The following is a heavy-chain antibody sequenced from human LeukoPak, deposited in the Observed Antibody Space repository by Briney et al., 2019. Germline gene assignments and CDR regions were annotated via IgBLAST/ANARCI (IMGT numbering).Heavy chain of an antibody. CDR3: ARVSGNGDYVPRYYYYYYMDV. D-gene: IGHD4-17*01. Sequence: SETLSLTCTVSGGSISSYYWSWIRQPPGKGLEWIGYIYYSGSTNYNPSLKSRVTISVDTSKNQFSLKLSSVTAADTAVYYCARVSGNGDYVPRYYYYYYMDVWGKGTTVTVSS. CDR2: IYYSGST. J-gene: IGHJ6*03. V-gene: IGHV4-59*01. CDR1: GGSISSYY.